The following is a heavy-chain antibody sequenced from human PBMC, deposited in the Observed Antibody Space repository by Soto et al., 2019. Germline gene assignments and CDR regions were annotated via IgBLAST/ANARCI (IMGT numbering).Heavy chain of an antibody. CDR3: ATVHNTSRSFNF. CDR1: GFTFSVSA. V-gene: IGHV3-23*01. D-gene: IGHD1-20*01. Sequence: EVQLLESGGGLVQPGGSLRLSCVASGFTFSVSAMTWVRQAPGKGLEWVSTTGLSARTTFYGDSVKGRFTVSRDNSKNTLDLQISSLRAEDTGVYYCATVHNTSRSFNFWGRVTLVTVSS. CDR2: TGLSARTT. J-gene: IGHJ4*02.